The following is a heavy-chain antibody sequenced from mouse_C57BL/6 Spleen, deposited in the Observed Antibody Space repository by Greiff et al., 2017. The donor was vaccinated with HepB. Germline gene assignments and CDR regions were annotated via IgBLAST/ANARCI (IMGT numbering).Heavy chain of an antibody. V-gene: IGHV14-1*01. D-gene: IGHD1-1*02. CDR2: IDPEDGDT. CDR1: GFNIKDYY. J-gene: IGHJ4*01. Sequence: EVQLQHSGAELVRPGASVKLSCTASGFNIKDYYMHWVKQRPEQGLEWIGRIDPEDGDTEYAPKFQGKATMTADTSSNTAYLQLSSLTSEDTAVYYCTTSYGLYYAMDYWGQGTSVTVSS. CDR3: TTSYGLYYAMDY.